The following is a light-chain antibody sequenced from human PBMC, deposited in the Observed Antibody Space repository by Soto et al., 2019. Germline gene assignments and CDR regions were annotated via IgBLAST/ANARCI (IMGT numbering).Light chain of an antibody. CDR3: QTYNSAPLT. J-gene: IGKJ4*01. CDR1: QGISNY. CDR2: AAS. Sequence: DIQMTQSPSSLSASVGDRVTITCRASQGISNYLAWYQQKPGKVPKLLIYAASTLQSGVPYRFSASGSGTDFTATISSLQSEDVHTYYCQTYNSAPLTLGGGTKVDIK. V-gene: IGKV1-27*01.